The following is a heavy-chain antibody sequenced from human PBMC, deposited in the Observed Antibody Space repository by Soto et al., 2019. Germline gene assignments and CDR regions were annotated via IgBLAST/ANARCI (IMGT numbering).Heavy chain of an antibody. V-gene: IGHV4-4*02. D-gene: IGHD1-7*01. CDR2: IYRTGST. CDR3: ASRDPGTSVDY. Sequence: SETLSLTCAVSGGSFTSNNWWTWVRQPPGQGLEWIGEIYRTGSTNYNPSLKSRVTISLDKSENQFSLKVTPLTAADTAVYYCASRDPGTSVDYWGQGTLVTVSS. CDR1: GGSFTSNNW. J-gene: IGHJ4*02.